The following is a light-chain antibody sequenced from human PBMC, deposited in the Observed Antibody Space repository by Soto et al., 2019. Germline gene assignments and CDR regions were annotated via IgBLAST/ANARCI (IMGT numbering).Light chain of an antibody. CDR3: QQYNRYPYT. J-gene: IGKJ2*01. Sequence: DIQMTQSPSTLSASVEDRVTITCRASQSISSWLAWYQQKPGKAPKLLIYKASSLESGVTTRFSGRGSGTEFTLTISSLQPDDFASFYCQQYNRYPYTFGQGTKLEIK. CDR2: KAS. CDR1: QSISSW. V-gene: IGKV1-5*03.